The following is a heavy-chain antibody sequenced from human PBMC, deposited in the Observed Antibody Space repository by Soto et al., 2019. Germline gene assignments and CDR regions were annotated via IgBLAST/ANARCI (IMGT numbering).Heavy chain of an antibody. CDR2: ILYDGSNT. CDR1: GFTFSNYG. J-gene: IGHJ5*02. D-gene: IGHD3-10*01. V-gene: IGHV3-33*01. CDR3: ARGGFRPIDGWLDP. Sequence: QVQLVESGGGVVQPGRSLRLSCATSGFTFSNYGMHWVRQAPGKGLEWVSHILYDGSNTFYGDFVKGRFTISRDNSKNTLKLQMNSLTAEDTAVYYCARGGFRPIDGWLDPWGQGTLVTVSS.